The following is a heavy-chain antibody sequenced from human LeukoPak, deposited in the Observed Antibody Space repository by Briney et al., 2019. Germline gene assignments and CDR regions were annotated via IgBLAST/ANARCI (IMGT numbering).Heavy chain of an antibody. CDR1: GGSISSYY. Sequence: SETLSLTCTVSGGSISSYYWSWIRQPPGKGLEWIGYIYYSGSTNYNPSLKSRVTISVDTSKNQFSLKLSSVTAADTAVYYCARDPEGYWFDPWGQGTLVTVSS. J-gene: IGHJ5*02. CDR3: ARDPEGYWFDP. CDR2: IYYSGST. V-gene: IGHV4-59*01.